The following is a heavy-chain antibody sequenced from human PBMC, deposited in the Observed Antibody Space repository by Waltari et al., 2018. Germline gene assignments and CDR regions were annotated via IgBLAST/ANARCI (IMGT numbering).Heavy chain of an antibody. D-gene: IGHD4-17*01. V-gene: IGHV1-69*01. CDR3: ARDLTTVTTPAGY. CDR2: IIPILGTA. Sequence: QVQLVQSGAEVKKPGSSVKVSCKASGGPFSSYAISWVRQAPGQGLEWMGGIIPILGTANYAQKFQGRVTITADESTSTAYMELSSLRSEDTAVYYCARDLTTVTTPAGYWGQGTLVTVSS. J-gene: IGHJ4*02. CDR1: GGPFSSYA.